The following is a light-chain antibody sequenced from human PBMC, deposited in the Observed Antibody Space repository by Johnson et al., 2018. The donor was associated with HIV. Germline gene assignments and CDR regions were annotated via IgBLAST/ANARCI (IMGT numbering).Light chain of an antibody. Sequence: QSVFTQPPSVSAAPGQKVTISCSGSSSNIGNNYVSWYQQLPGTAPKLLIYYNNKRPSGIPDRFSGSKSGTSATLGITGLQTGDEADYYCGTWDSSLRVGFFGTGTKGTVL. CDR2: YNN. CDR1: SSNIGNNY. V-gene: IGLV1-51*01. J-gene: IGLJ1*01. CDR3: GTWDSSLRVGF.